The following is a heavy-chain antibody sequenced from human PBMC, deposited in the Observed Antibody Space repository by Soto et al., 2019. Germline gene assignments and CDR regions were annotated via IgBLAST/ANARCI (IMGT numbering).Heavy chain of an antibody. Sequence: SETLSLTCAVYGGSFSGYYWSWIRQPPGKGLEWIGEINHSGSTNYNPSLKSRVTISVDTSKNQFSLKLSSVTAADTAVYYCAGTGIAAAGLTDDAFDIWGQGTMVTVSS. CDR3: AGTGIAAAGLTDDAFDI. CDR2: INHSGST. CDR1: GGSFSGYY. J-gene: IGHJ3*02. V-gene: IGHV4-34*01. D-gene: IGHD6-13*01.